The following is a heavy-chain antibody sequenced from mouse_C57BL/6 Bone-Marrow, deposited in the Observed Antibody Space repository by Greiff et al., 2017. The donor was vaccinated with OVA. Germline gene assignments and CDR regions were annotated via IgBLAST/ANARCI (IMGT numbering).Heavy chain of an antibody. CDR2: IYPGSVNT. D-gene: IGHD4-1*01. CDR3: ARGDWDYFDY. CDR1: GYTFTDYY. V-gene: IGHV1-84*01. Sequence: VQLQQSGPELVKPGASVKISCKASGYTFTDYYINWVKQRPGQGLEWIGWIYPGSVNTKYNEKFKGKATLTVDTSSITAYMQLSSLPAEDAAVYCCARGDWDYFDYWGQGTTLTVSS. J-gene: IGHJ2*01.